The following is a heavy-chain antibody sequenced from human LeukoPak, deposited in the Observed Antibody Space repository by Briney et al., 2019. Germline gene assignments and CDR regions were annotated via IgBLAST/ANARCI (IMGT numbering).Heavy chain of an antibody. D-gene: IGHD4-17*01. CDR1: GYTFTSYG. V-gene: IGHV1-18*04. Sequence: GASVKVSCKASGYTFTSYGISWVRQAPGQGLEWMGWISAYSGNTNYAQKLQGRVTMTTDTSTSTAYMELRSLRSDDTAVYYCARDPSTVTTSDWFDPWGQGTLVTVSS. J-gene: IGHJ5*02. CDR2: ISAYSGNT. CDR3: ARDPSTVTTSDWFDP.